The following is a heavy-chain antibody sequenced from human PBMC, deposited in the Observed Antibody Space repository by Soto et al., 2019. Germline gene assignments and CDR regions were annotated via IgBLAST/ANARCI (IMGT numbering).Heavy chain of an antibody. CDR2: ISSSGSTI. V-gene: IGHV3-11*01. CDR3: ARALRYSSSSGGFDY. J-gene: IGHJ4*02. CDR1: GFTFSDYY. Sequence: GASLKISCAASGFTFSDYYMSWIRQAPGKGLEWVSYISSSGSTIYYADSVKGRFTISRDNAKNSLYLQMNSLRAEDTAVYYCARALRYSSSSGGFDYWGQGTLVTVSS. D-gene: IGHD6-6*01.